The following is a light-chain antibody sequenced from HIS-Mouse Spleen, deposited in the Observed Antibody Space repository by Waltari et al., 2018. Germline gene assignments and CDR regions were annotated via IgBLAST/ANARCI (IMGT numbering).Light chain of an antibody. V-gene: IGKV1-13*02. CDR2: DAS. CDR1: QGISSA. J-gene: IGKJ2*01. CDR3: QQFNSYPQT. Sequence: AIQLTPSPSSLSASVGDRVTITGRASQGISSALHWYQQKPGKAPKLLIYDASSLESGVPSRFSGSGSGTDFTLTISSLQHEDFATYYCQQFNSYPQTFGQGTKLEIK.